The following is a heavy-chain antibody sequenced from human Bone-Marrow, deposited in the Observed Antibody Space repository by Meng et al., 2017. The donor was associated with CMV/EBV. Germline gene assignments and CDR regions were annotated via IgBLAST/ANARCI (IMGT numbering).Heavy chain of an antibody. CDR1: GFTVSSNY. D-gene: IGHD1-7*01. J-gene: IGHJ6*02. V-gene: IGHV3-53*01. CDR2: IYSGGST. Sequence: GESLKISCAASGFTVSSNYMSWVRQAPGKGLEWVSVIYSGGSTYYADSVKGRFTISRDNAKNSLYLQMNSLRAEDTAVYYCARDKLIDNWNYVFYYYYGMDVWGQGTTVTVSS. CDR3: ARDKLIDNWNYVFYYYYGMDV.